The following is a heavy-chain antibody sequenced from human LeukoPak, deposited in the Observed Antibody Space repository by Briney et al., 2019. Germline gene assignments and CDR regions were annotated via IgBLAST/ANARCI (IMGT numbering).Heavy chain of an antibody. V-gene: IGHV3-21*01. CDR3: ARGVDDSSGYYPYYFDY. CDR1: GFTFSSYS. J-gene: IGHJ4*02. Sequence: PGGSLRLSCAASGFTFSSYSMNWVRQAPGKGLEWVSSGSSSSSYKYYADSVKGRFTISRDNAKNSLYLQMNSLRAEDTAVYYCARGVDDSSGYYPYYFDYWGQGTLVTVSS. D-gene: IGHD3-22*01. CDR2: GSSSSSYK.